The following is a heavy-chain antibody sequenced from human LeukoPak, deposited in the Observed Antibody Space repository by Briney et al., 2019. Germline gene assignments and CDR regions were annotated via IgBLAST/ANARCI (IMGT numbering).Heavy chain of an antibody. CDR3: ARSHKAMAGEGLFDY. Sequence: PETLSLTCTVSGGSISSYYWSWIRQPPGKGLEWIGYIYNSENTNYNPSLKSRVTISVDTSKSQFSLKLFSVTAADTAVYYCARSHKAMAGEGLFDYWGQGTRITVSS. D-gene: IGHD5-18*01. V-gene: IGHV4-59*01. J-gene: IGHJ4*02. CDR1: GGSISSYY. CDR2: IYNSENT.